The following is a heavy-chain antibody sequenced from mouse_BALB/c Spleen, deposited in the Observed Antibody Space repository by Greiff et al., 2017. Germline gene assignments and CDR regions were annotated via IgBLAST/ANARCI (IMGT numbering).Heavy chain of an antibody. D-gene: IGHD1-2*01. CDR3: AVSLLRLCYFDY. CDR2: ISSGGSYT. Sequence: EVKVVESGGDLVKPGGSLKLSCAASGFTFSSYGMSWVRQTPDKRLEWVATISSGGSYTYYPDSVKGRFTISRDNAKNTLYLQMSSLKSEDTAMYYCAVSLLRLCYFDYWGQGTTLTVSS. CDR1: GFTFSSYG. V-gene: IGHV5-6*01. J-gene: IGHJ2*01.